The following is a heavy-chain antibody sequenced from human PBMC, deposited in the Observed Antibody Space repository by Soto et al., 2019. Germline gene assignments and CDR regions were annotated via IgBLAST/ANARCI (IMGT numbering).Heavy chain of an antibody. CDR1: GDTFNFYS. J-gene: IGHJ4*02. CDR2: INPIVDMS. Sequence: QVQLVQSGAEVKRPGSSVKVSCKASGDTFNFYSINWVGKALGPGLEWMGRINPIVDMSNYAQKFHGRVTMTADKSTSTAYMELSSLRSEDTAIYYCASSYGSGYRAFDYWGQGALVTVSS. V-gene: IGHV1-69*02. D-gene: IGHD3-10*01. CDR3: ASSYGSGYRAFDY.